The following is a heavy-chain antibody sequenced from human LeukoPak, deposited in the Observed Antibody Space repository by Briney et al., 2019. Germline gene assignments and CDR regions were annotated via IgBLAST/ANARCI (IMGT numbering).Heavy chain of an antibody. V-gene: IGHV4-34*01. CDR2: VRGSRST. Sequence: SETLSLTCGVYGGSFSDYHWTWVREAPGKGLKWIGEVRGSRSTNYNTSLHSRVTISKDTPKNQSSPKVTSVAAADKTLKHCARVDDLSRRGRELVRHAAEIWGQGTMVTVS. D-gene: IGHD3/OR15-3a*01. CDR1: GGSFSDYH. J-gene: IGHJ3*02. CDR3: ARVDDLSRRGRELVRHAAEI.